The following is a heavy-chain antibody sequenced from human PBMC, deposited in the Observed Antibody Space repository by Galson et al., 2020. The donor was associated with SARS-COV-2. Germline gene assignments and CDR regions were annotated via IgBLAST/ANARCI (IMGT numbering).Heavy chain of an antibody. CDR2: IYNSGNT. CDR3: ARGNSPCVTIFGVLTGTCGMDV. Sequence: SETLSLTCTVSGASISSGSYYWSWIRQPAGKGLEWIGRIYNSGNTNYTPSLWSQVTISVDTSKNQFSLKLTSVTAADTAVYYCARGNSPCVTIFGVLTGTCGMDVWGQGTTVTVSS. D-gene: IGHD3-3*01. J-gene: IGHJ6*02. V-gene: IGHV4-61*02. CDR1: GASISSGSYY.